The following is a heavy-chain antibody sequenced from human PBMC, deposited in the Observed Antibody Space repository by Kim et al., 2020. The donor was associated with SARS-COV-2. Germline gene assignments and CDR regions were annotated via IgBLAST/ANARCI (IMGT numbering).Heavy chain of an antibody. CDR1: GFTFSSYE. Sequence: GGSLRLSCAASGFTFSSYEMNWVRQAPGKGLEWVSYISSSGSTIYYADSVKGRFTISRDNAKNSLYLQMNSLRAEDTAVYYCARLRELKTTVTTSRYYYGMDVWGQGTTVTVSS. CDR3: ARLRELKTTVTTSRYYYGMDV. CDR2: ISSSGSTI. V-gene: IGHV3-48*03. D-gene: IGHD4-17*01. J-gene: IGHJ6*02.